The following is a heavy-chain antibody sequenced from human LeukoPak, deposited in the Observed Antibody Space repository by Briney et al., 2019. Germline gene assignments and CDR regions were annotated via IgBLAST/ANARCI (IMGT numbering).Heavy chain of an antibody. V-gene: IGHV4-59*01. CDR3: VRGGWGFDP. J-gene: IGHJ5*02. CDR1: GGSISNYY. Sequence: TPSETLSLTCTVSGGSISNYYWSWVRQPPGKGLEWIGYIYYSGSTNYNPSLESRVTISVDTSKNQFSLKLSFVTAADTAVYYCVRGGWGFDPWGQGTLVTVSS. CDR2: IYYSGST. D-gene: IGHD1-26*01.